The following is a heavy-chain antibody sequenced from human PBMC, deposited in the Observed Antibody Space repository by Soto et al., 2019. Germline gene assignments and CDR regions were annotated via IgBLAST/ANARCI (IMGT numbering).Heavy chain of an antibody. Sequence: GGSLRLSCASSGFTFSSYSMNWVRQAPGKGLEWVSSISSSSRYIYYPDSVKGRFTISRDNAKNSLYLQMSSLRAEDTAVYYCARGFDILTGLYFQHWGQGTLVTVSS. CDR3: ARGFDILTGLYFQH. J-gene: IGHJ1*01. D-gene: IGHD3-9*01. CDR2: ISSSSRYI. CDR1: GFTFSSYS. V-gene: IGHV3-21*01.